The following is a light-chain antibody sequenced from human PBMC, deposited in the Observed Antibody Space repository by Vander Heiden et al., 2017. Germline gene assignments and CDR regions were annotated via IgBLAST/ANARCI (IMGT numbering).Light chain of an antibody. V-gene: IGLV3-19*01. J-gene: IGLJ2*01. Sequence: SSELPQDPAVSVALRQTARITCQGDSLRSDYASWYQQKPGQAPVLVIYGKNNRPSGIPDRFSGSSSGNTASLTITGAQAEDEADYYCNSRDSSGNHPFGGGTKLTVL. CDR3: NSRDSSGNHP. CDR2: GKN. CDR1: SLRSDY.